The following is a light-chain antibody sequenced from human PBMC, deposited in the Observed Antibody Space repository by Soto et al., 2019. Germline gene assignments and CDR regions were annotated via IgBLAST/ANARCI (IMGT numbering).Light chain of an antibody. CDR3: QQSYSTPRT. Sequence: DIQMTQSPSSLSASVGDRVTITCRASQSISSYLNWYQQKPGKAPKLLIYAASSLQSGVPSRFSGSVSETDFTLTISSLQPEDVATYYCQQSYSTPRTFGQGTKVEIK. CDR1: QSISSY. V-gene: IGKV1-39*01. CDR2: AAS. J-gene: IGKJ1*01.